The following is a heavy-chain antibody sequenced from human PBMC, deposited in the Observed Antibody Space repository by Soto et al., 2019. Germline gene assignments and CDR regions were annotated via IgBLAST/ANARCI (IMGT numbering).Heavy chain of an antibody. CDR1: GFTFSDYG. CDR2: IWYDGNNK. CDR3: ARGAGHYYYYMDV. J-gene: IGHJ6*03. V-gene: IGHV3-33*01. Sequence: GGSLRLSCAASGFTFSDYGMHWVRQAPGKGLEWVAVIWYDGNNKYYADSVKGRFTISRDNSKNTLYLQMNSLRAEDTAVYYCARGAGHYYYYMDVWGKGTTVTVSS.